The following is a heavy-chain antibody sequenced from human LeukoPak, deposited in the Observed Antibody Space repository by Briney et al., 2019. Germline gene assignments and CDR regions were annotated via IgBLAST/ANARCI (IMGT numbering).Heavy chain of an antibody. Sequence: PGGSLRLSCAASRFTFSGYGMHWVRLSPGKGLEWVSSITGSGPYMLYADSVKHRFTISRGNTKNLLYLEMNSLRAEDTAMYFCVRDVGAVRGEVYFDYWGQGTLVTVSS. J-gene: IGHJ4*02. V-gene: IGHV3-21*06. CDR3: VRDVGAVRGEVYFDY. CDR2: ITGSGPYM. D-gene: IGHD3-10*01. CDR1: RFTFSGYG.